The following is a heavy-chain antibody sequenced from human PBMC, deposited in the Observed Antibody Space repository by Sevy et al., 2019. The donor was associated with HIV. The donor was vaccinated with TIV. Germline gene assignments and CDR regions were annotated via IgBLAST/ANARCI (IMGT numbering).Heavy chain of an antibody. CDR1: AFTFSNAW. CDR2: IKSKTDGGTT. V-gene: IGHV3-15*01. Sequence: GGSLRLSCAASAFTFSNAWMSWVRQAPGKGLEWVGRIKSKTDGGTTDYAAPVKGRFTISTDESKNTLYLQMNSLKTEDTAVYYCTTDTGISDYDFWSGRDDTFDNWGQGTMVTVSS. J-gene: IGHJ3*02. CDR3: TTDTGISDYDFWSGRDDTFDN. D-gene: IGHD3-3*01.